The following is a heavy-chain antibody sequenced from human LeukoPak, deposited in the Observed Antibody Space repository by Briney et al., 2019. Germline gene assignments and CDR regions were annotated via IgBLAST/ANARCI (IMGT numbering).Heavy chain of an antibody. D-gene: IGHD2-2*02. CDR2: IYWNDDK. V-gene: IGHV2-5*01. J-gene: IGHJ3*02. Sequence: SGPTLVKPTQTLTLTCTFSGFSLSTSGVGVGWIRQPPGKALEWLALIYWNDDKRYSPSLKSRLTITKDTSKNQVVLTMTNMDPVDTATYYYAHSGYCSSTSCYTSPLGDAFDIWGQGTMVTVSS. CDR3: AHSGYCSSTSCYTSPLGDAFDI. CDR1: GFSLSTSGVG.